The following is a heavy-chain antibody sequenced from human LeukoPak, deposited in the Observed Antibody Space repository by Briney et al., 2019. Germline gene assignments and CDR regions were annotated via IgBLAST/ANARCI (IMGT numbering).Heavy chain of an antibody. D-gene: IGHD3-22*01. CDR3: ARHGGPSDSSGYLYYLDY. Sequence: SETLSLTCTVSGGSISSYYWSWIRQPPGKGLEYIGFVHYSGSTNYNPSLKSRVTISADTSKNQFSLKLSSVTAADTAVYYCARHGGPSDSSGYLYYLDYWGQGTLVTVSS. CDR1: GGSISSYY. CDR2: VHYSGST. J-gene: IGHJ4*02. V-gene: IGHV4-59*08.